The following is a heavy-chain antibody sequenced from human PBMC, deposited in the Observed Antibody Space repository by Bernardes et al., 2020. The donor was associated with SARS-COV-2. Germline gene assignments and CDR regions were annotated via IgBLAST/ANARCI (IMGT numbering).Heavy chain of an antibody. CDR3: STPPNSGRWVDV. Sequence: SVKVSCKASGFTFTSSAVQWVRQARGQRLEWIGWIVVGIGKINYAQKFQERVTITSDMSTSTVYMELSSLRSEDTAVYYFSTPPNSGRWVDVWGQGTTVTVSS. CDR2: IVVGIGKI. D-gene: IGHD1-26*01. V-gene: IGHV1-58*01. J-gene: IGHJ6*02. CDR1: GFTFTSSA.